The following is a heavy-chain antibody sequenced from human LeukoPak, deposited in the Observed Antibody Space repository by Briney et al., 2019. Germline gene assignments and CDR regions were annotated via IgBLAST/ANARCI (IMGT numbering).Heavy chain of an antibody. CDR3: AKSSLYSSGYNWFDP. D-gene: IGHD6-19*01. V-gene: IGHV3-23*01. CDR1: GFTFSSYA. Sequence: PGGSLRLSCAASGFTFSSYAMSWVRQAPGKGLEWVSAISGSGGSTYYADSVRGRFTISRDNSKNTLYLQMSSLRAEDTAVYYCAKSSLYSSGYNWFDPWGQGTLVTVSS. J-gene: IGHJ5*02. CDR2: ISGSGGST.